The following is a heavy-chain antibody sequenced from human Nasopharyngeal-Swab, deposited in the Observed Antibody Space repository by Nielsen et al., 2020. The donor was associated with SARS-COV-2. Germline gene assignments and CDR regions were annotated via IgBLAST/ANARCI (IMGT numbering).Heavy chain of an antibody. CDR1: GFTVSSYY. V-gene: IGHV3-53*01. Sequence: GESLKISCAASGFTVSSYYMSWVRQAPGKGLEWVSVIYSGGSTYYADSVKGRFTISRDNSKNTLYLQMNSLRAEDTAVYYCARANPSYGMDVWGQGTTVTVSS. CDR2: IYSGGST. CDR3: ARANPSYGMDV. J-gene: IGHJ6*02.